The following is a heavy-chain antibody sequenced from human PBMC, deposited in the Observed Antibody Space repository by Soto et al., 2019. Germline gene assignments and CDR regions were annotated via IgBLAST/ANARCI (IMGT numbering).Heavy chain of an antibody. CDR1: GYTFTGYY. Sequence: VKVSCKASGYTFTGYYIHWVRQAPGQGLEWMGWINPNTGGAYYADSVKGRFTISRDNSKNTLYLQMNSLRAEDTAVYYCAKDQFDWLSNIDYWGQGTLVTVSS. V-gene: IGHV1-2*02. J-gene: IGHJ4*02. CDR3: AKDQFDWLSNIDY. CDR2: INPNTGGA. D-gene: IGHD3-9*01.